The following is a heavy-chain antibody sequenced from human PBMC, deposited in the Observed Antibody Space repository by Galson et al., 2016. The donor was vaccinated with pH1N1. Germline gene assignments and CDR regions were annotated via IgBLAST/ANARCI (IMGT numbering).Heavy chain of an antibody. Sequence: SVKVSCKASGNMFSVYYIHWVRQAPGQGLEWMGWISAYNGNTNYAQKLQGRVTMTTDTSTSTAYMELRSLRSDDTAVYYCARDHGFWSGSRFDPWGQGTLVTVSS. CDR2: ISAYNGNT. D-gene: IGHD3-3*01. V-gene: IGHV1-18*01. CDR1: GNMFSVYY. CDR3: ARDHGFWSGSRFDP. J-gene: IGHJ5*02.